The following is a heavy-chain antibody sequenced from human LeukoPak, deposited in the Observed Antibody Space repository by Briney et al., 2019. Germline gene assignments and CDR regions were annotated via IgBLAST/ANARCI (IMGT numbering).Heavy chain of an antibody. J-gene: IGHJ5*02. CDR3: VREGSSWYGVDNWFDP. V-gene: IGHV1-2*04. CDR2: INPNSGGT. Sequence: ASVKVSCKASGYTFTGYYMHWVRQAPGQGLEWMGWINPNSGGTNYAQKFQGWVTMTRDTSISTAYMELSRLRSDDTAVYYCVREGSSWYGVDNWFDPWGQETLVTVSS. D-gene: IGHD6-13*01. CDR1: GYTFTGYY.